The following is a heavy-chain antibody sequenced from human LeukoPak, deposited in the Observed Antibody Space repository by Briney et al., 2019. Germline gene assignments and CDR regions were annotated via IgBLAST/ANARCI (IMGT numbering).Heavy chain of an antibody. CDR3: AKGGLTRAYFDY. Sequence: GRSLRLSCAVSGFTFSSYGMHWVRQAPGKGLEWVAVIWYDGSNKDYADSVKGRFTISRDNSKNTLYLQMNSLRAEDTAVYYCAKGGLTRAYFDYWGQGTLVTVSS. CDR2: IWYDGSNK. D-gene: IGHD1-14*01. V-gene: IGHV3-33*06. CDR1: GFTFSSYG. J-gene: IGHJ4*02.